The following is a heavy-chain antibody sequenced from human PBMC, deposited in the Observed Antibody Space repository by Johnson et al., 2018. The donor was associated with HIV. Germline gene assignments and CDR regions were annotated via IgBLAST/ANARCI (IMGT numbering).Heavy chain of an antibody. CDR2: ISYDGSNK. CDR1: AFTFSSYA. Sequence: QVQPVESRGGVVQPGRPLRLSCAASAFTFSSYAMHWVRQAPGKGLEWVAVISYDGSNKYYADSVKGRVTISRENSKNTLYLQMNSLRAEDTAVYYCARDNGAVAGPEGAFDIWGQGTMVTVSS. V-gene: IGHV3-30-3*01. CDR3: ARDNGAVAGPEGAFDI. J-gene: IGHJ3*02. D-gene: IGHD6-19*01.